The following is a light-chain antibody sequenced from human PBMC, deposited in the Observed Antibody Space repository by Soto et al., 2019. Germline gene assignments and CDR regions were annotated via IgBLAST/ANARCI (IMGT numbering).Light chain of an antibody. CDR3: CSYAGRSTLV. CDR1: SSDVGSYNF. V-gene: IGLV2-23*01. Sequence: QSALTQPASVSGSPGQSITISCTGTSSDVGSYNFVSWYQQHPGKAPKLMIYEGSKWPSGVSNRFSGSKSDNTASLTISGLQAEDEADYYCCSYAGRSTLVFGGGTKVTVL. CDR2: EGS. J-gene: IGLJ2*01.